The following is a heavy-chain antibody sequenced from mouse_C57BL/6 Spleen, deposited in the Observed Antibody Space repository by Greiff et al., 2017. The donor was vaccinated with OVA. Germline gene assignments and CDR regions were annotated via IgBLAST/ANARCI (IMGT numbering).Heavy chain of an antibody. D-gene: IGHD3-2*02. CDR1: GYTFTSYW. Sequence: VQLQQSGTVLARPGASVKMSCKTSGYTFTSYWMHWVKQRPGQGLEWIGAIYPGNSDTSYNQKFKGKAKLTAVTSASTAYMELSSLTNEDSAVYYCTRDSSAPPFYFDYWGQGTTLTVSS. J-gene: IGHJ2*01. V-gene: IGHV1-5*01. CDR3: TRDSSAPPFYFDY. CDR2: IYPGNSDT.